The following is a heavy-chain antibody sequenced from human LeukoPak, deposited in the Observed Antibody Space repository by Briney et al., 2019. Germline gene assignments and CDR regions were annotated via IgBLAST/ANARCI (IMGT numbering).Heavy chain of an antibody. V-gene: IGHV1-2*02. CDR2: INPNNGGT. CDR3: ARDGVINRYFSSTSCPTSLDFDY. J-gene: IGHJ4*02. CDR1: GYTFTGYS. Sequence: ASVKVSCKASGYTFTGYSMHWVRQAPGQGLEWMGWINPNNGGTNYAQKFQGRVTMTRDTSISTAYMELSRLRSDDTAVYYCARDGVINRYFSSTSCPTSLDFDYWGQGTLVTVSS. D-gene: IGHD2-2*01.